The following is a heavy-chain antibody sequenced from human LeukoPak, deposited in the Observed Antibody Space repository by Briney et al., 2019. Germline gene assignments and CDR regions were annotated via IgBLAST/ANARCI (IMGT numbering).Heavy chain of an antibody. CDR2: INHSGST. J-gene: IGHJ6*03. CDR1: GGSFSGYY. Sequence: SETLSLTCAVYGGSFSGYYWSWIRQPPGKGLEWIGEINHSGSTNYNPSLKSRVTISVDTSKNQFSLKLSSVTAADTAVYYCARAYYGSGRLYYYMDVWGKGTTVTVSS. D-gene: IGHD3-10*01. CDR3: ARAYYGSGRLYYYMDV. V-gene: IGHV4-34*01.